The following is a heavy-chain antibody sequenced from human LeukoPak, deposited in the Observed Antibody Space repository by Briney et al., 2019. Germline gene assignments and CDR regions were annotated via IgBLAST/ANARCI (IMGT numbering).Heavy chain of an antibody. Sequence: SETLSLTCTVSGGSISSYYWSWIRQPPGKGLEWIGYIYYSGSTNYNPSLKSRVTISVDTSKNQFSLKLSSVTAADTAVYYRARDGVDLDAFDIWGQGTMVTVSS. J-gene: IGHJ3*02. CDR1: GGSISSYY. D-gene: IGHD3-3*01. CDR2: IYYSGST. V-gene: IGHV4-59*01. CDR3: ARDGVDLDAFDI.